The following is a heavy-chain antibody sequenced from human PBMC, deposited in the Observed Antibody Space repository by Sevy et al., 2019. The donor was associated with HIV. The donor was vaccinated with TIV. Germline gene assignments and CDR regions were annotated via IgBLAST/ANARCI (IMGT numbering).Heavy chain of an antibody. J-gene: IGHJ4*02. D-gene: IGHD1-26*01. CDR3: ARGVGLDC. CDR2: IGADGSDK. V-gene: IGHV3-7*01. CDR1: GFTFSPYW. Sequence: GGSLRLSCAASGFTFSPYWMTWVRQPPGKGLEWVANIGADGSDKYYVDSVKGRFTISRDNAKNSLYLQMNSLRADDTAMYYGARGVGLDCWGQGALVTVSS.